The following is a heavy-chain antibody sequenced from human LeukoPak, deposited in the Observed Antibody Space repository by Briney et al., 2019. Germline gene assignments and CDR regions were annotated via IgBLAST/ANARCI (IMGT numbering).Heavy chain of an antibody. CDR2: IYYSGSN. V-gene: IGHV4-59*08. D-gene: IGHD4-11*01. CDR3: ARGTTLTIPDY. CDR1: GGSFSSYY. J-gene: IGHJ4*02. Sequence: PSETLSLTCTVSGGSFSSYYWSWIRQPPGKGLEWIGYIYYSGSNNYNPSLKSRVTILIDTSKKHFSLQHSHVTGAGTAVYYFARGTTLTIPDYWGEGTLVTVSS.